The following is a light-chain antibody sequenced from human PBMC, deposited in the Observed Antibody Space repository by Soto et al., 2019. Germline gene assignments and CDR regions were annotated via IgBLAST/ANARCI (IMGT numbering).Light chain of an antibody. CDR1: SSDVGGYDS. Sequence: QSALTQPASVSGSPGQSITISCTGASSDVGGYDSVSWYQQHPGKAPKLMIYDVTNRPSGVSNRFSGSKSGNTASLTISGLQAEDEADYYCSSYTSSSTLVFGGGTKHTVL. V-gene: IGLV2-14*03. J-gene: IGLJ2*01. CDR2: DVT. CDR3: SSYTSSSTLV.